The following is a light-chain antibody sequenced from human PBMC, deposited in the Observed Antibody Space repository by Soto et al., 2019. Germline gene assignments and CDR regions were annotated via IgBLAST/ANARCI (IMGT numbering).Light chain of an antibody. CDR1: ESISSSY. V-gene: IGKV3-20*01. J-gene: IGKJ1*01. Sequence: EMVLTQSPGTLSLSPGERTTLSCRASESISSSYLAWYQQKPGQAPRLLVYGASSRATGIPDRFSGSGSETDFTLTISRLEPEDFALYYCQQYSSTFWTLGQGTKVEIK. CDR2: GAS. CDR3: QQYSSTFWT.